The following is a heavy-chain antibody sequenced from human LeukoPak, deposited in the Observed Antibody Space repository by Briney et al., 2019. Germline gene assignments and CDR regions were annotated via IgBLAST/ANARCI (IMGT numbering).Heavy chain of an antibody. CDR3: ASNSGYEKGY. CDR2: ISSSSFFI. J-gene: IGHJ4*02. D-gene: IGHD5-12*01. Sequence: PGGSLRLSCVASGFTFSTYTMNWVRQAPGKGLEWVSSISSSSFFISYADSVKGRFTISRDNAKNSLYLQMKSLRAEDTAVYYCASNSGYEKGYWGQGTLATVSS. V-gene: IGHV3-21*01. CDR1: GFTFSTYT.